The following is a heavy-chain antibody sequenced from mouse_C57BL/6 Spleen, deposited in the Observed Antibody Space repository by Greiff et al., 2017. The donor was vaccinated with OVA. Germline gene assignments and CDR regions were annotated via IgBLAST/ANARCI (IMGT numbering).Heavy chain of an antibody. D-gene: IGHD1-1*01. CDR2: ISSGGDYI. Sequence: EVKVVESGEGLVKPGGSLKLSCAASGLTFSSYAMSWVRQTPEKRLEWVAYISSGGDYIYYADTVKGRFTISRDNARNTLYLQMSSLKSEDTAMYYCTRDTPSYYGSSPWFAYWGQGTLVTVSA. CDR3: TRDTPSYYGSSPWFAY. J-gene: IGHJ3*01. CDR1: GLTFSSYA. V-gene: IGHV5-9-1*02.